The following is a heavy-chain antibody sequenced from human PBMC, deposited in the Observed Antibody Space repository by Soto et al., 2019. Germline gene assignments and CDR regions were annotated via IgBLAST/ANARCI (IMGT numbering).Heavy chain of an antibody. J-gene: IGHJ4*02. V-gene: IGHV4-38-2*02. CDR3: ARDLAAVPRAFDY. CDR2: IYRSGTT. Sequence: SETLSLTCVVSNFSISSGYYWGWSRQSPGKGLEWIASIYRSGTTSYNPSLKSRVTISVDPSKNQFSLMLTAVTAADTAVYYCARDLAAVPRAFDYWGRGTLVTVSS. D-gene: IGHD6-13*01. CDR1: NFSISSGYY.